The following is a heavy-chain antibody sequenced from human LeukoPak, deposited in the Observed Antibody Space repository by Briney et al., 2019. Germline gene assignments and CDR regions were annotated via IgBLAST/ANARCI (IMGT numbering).Heavy chain of an antibody. CDR1: GGSVSSSAYY. V-gene: IGHV4-39*07. Sequence: SSETLSLTCTVSGGSVSSSAYYWGWIRQPPEKGLEWIGNIYYSGSTYYNPSLKSRVTISVDTSKNQFSLKLSSVTAADTAVYYCARGLEGQPIWQWLVQSENYYYYMDVWGKGTTVTISS. CDR3: ARGLEGQPIWQWLVQSENYYYYMDV. CDR2: IYYSGST. J-gene: IGHJ6*03. D-gene: IGHD6-19*01.